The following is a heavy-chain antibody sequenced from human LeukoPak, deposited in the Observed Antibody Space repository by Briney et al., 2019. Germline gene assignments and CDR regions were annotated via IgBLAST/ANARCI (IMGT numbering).Heavy chain of an antibody. CDR2: ISYDGSNK. J-gene: IGHJ6*02. CDR1: GFTFSSYA. D-gene: IGHD2-2*01. CDR3: AKERAVVPRGGMDV. V-gene: IGHV3-30-3*01. Sequence: GRSLRLSCAASGFTFSSYAMHWVRQAPGKGLEWVAVISYDGSNKYYADSVKGRFTISRDNSKNTLYLQMNSLRGEDTAVYYCAKERAVVPRGGMDVWGQGTTVTVSS.